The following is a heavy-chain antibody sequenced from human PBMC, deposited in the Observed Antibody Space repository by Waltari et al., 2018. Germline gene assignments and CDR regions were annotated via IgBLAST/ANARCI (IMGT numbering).Heavy chain of an antibody. Sequence: QVQLQESGPGLVKPSGTLSLTCAVSGGSISSSNWWSWVRQPPGKGLEWIGEIYHSGGTNYNPSLKSRVTISVDKSKNQFSLKLSSVTAADMAVYYCARVSPYYYGSGEPAFDIWGQGTMVTVSS. D-gene: IGHD3-10*01. J-gene: IGHJ3*02. CDR3: ARVSPYYYGSGEPAFDI. CDR1: GGSISSSNW. CDR2: IYHSGGT. V-gene: IGHV4-4*02.